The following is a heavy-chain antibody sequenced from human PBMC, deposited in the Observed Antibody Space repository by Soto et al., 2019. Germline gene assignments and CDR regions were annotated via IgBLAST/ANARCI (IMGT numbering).Heavy chain of an antibody. D-gene: IGHD6-19*01. J-gene: IGHJ6*02. CDR1: GYTFTGYY. Sequence: ASVQVSCKASGYTFTGYYMHWVRQAPGQGLEWMGWINPNSGGTNYAQKFQGWVTMTRDTSISTAYMELSRLRSDDTAVYYCARGSPYSSGWYYYGMDVWGQGTTVTVSS. V-gene: IGHV1-2*04. CDR2: INPNSGGT. CDR3: ARGSPYSSGWYYYGMDV.